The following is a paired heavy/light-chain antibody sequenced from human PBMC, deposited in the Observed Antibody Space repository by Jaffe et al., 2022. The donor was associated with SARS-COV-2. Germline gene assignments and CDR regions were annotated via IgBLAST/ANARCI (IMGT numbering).Heavy chain of an antibody. CDR3: AREGTPYDFWSGQPSNYYYYGMDV. D-gene: IGHD3-3*01. V-gene: IGHV3-53*01. Sequence: EVQLVESGGGLIQPGGSLRLSCAASGFTVSSNYMSWVRQAPGKGLEWVSVIYSGGSTYYADSVKGRFTISRDNSKNTLYLQMNSLRAEDTAVYYCAREGTPYDFWSGQPSNYYYYGMDVWGQGTTVTVSS. CDR2: IYSGGST. J-gene: IGHJ6*02. CDR1: GFTVSSNY.
Light chain of an antibody. V-gene: IGLV1-40*01. CDR3: QSYDSSLSGKV. CDR1: SSNIGAGYD. Sequence: QSVLTQPPSVSGAPGQRVTISCTGSSSNIGAGYDVHWYQQLPGTAPKLLIYGNSNRPSGVPDRFSGSKSGTSASLAITGLQAEDEADYYCQSYDSSLSGKVFGGGTKLTVL. J-gene: IGLJ3*02. CDR2: GNS.